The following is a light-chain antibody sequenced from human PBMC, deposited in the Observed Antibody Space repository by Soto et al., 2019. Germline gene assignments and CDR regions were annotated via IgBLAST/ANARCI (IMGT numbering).Light chain of an antibody. Sequence: QSVLTQPPSVSGAPGQRVTISCTGSSSNIGAGYDVHWYQKIPGRAPKLLIYGNSNRPSGVPDRFSGSKSGTSASLAITGLQAEDEADYYCQSYDSSLSGSYVFGTGTKVTVL. V-gene: IGLV1-40*01. CDR1: SSNIGAGYD. CDR3: QSYDSSLSGSYV. J-gene: IGLJ1*01. CDR2: GNS.